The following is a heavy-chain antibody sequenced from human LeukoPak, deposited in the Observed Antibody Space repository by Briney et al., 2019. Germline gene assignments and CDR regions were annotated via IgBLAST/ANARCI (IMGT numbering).Heavy chain of an antibody. V-gene: IGHV1-2*02. CDR3: ARGNSAGIAAAGPEYDAFDI. J-gene: IGHJ3*02. D-gene: IGHD6-13*01. CDR2: INPNSGGT. Sequence: GASVKVSCKASGYTFTGYYMHWVRQAPGQGLEWMGWINPNSGGTNYAQKFQGRVTMTRDTSISTAYMELSRLRSDDTAVYYCARGNSAGIAAAGPEYDAFDIWGQGTMVTVSS. CDR1: GYTFTGYY.